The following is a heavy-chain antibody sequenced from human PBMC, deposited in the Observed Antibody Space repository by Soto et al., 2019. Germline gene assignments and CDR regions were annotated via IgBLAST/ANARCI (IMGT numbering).Heavy chain of an antibody. Sequence: SETLSLTCTVSGGSISSYYWSWIRQPPGKGLEWIGYIYYSGSTNYNPSLKSRVTISVDTSKNQFSLKLSSVTAADTAVYYCARHDFWSGYVPYMDVWGKGTTVTVSS. J-gene: IGHJ6*03. CDR3: ARHDFWSGYVPYMDV. CDR1: GGSISSYY. CDR2: IYYSGST. D-gene: IGHD3-3*01. V-gene: IGHV4-59*08.